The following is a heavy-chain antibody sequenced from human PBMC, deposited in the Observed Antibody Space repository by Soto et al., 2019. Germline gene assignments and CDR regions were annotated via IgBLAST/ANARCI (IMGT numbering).Heavy chain of an antibody. CDR1: GGSISSYY. CDR2: IYYSGST. Sequence: SETLSLTCTASGGSISSYYWSWIRQPPGKGLEWIGYIYYSGSTNYNPSLKSRVTISVDTSKNQFSLKLSSVTAADTAVYYCARHGDYSNYGNWFDPWGQGTLVTVS. D-gene: IGHD4-4*01. V-gene: IGHV4-59*08. CDR3: ARHGDYSNYGNWFDP. J-gene: IGHJ5*02.